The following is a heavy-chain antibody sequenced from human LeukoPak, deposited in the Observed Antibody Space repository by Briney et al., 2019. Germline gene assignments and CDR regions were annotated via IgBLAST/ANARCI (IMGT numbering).Heavy chain of an antibody. V-gene: IGHV3-23*01. J-gene: IGHJ4*02. CDR3: ATYRQVLLPFES. CDR2: IFPSGGEI. D-gene: IGHD2-8*02. Sequence: GGSLRLSCAASGFTFSTFAMIWVRQPPGKGLEWVASIFPSGGEIHYADSVRGRFTISRDNSKSTLSLQMNSPRAEDTAIYYCATYRQVLLPFESWGQGTLVTVSS. CDR1: GFTFSTFA.